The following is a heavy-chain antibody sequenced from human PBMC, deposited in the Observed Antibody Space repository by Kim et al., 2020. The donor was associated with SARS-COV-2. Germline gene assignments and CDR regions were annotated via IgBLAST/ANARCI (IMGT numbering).Heavy chain of an antibody. V-gene: IGHV3-15*01. CDR3: TTGRRRHLVVPAAMRGNWFDP. CDR1: GFTFSNAW. CDR2: IKSKTDGGTT. Sequence: GGSLRLSCAASGFTFSNAWMSWVRQAPGKGLEWVGRIKSKTDGGTTDYAAPVKGRFTISRDDSKNTLYLQMNSLKTEDTAVYYCTTGRRRHLVVPAAMRGNWFDPWGQGTLVTVSS. J-gene: IGHJ5*02. D-gene: IGHD2-2*01.